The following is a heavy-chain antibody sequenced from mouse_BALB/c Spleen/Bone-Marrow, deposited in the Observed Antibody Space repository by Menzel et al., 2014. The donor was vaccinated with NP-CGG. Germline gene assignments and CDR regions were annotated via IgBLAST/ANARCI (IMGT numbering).Heavy chain of an antibody. CDR3: VRKYGKGGDY. CDR2: IDPSDSEI. CDR1: GYTFTGYW. V-gene: IGHV1-61*01. D-gene: IGHD2-10*02. Sequence: VQLQQSGAEVVRPGASVKLSCKASGYTFTGYWMNWVKQRPGQGLEWIGMIDPSDSEIHYNQMFKDKATLTVDKSSSTAYMRLSSLTSDDSSVYYCVRKYGKGGDYWGQGTTLTVSS. J-gene: IGHJ2*01.